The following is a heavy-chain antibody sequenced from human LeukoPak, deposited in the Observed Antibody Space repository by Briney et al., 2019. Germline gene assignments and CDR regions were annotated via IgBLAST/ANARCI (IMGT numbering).Heavy chain of an antibody. CDR1: GGSISSGGYY. Sequence: SETLSLTCTVSGGSISSGGYYWSWIRQHPGKGLEWIVYIYYSGSTYYNPSLKSRVTISVDTSKNQFSLKLSSVTAADTAVYYCARAGRGEYYDFWSGYLFDIWGQGTMVTVSS. J-gene: IGHJ3*02. CDR3: ARAGRGEYYDFWSGYLFDI. CDR2: IYYSGST. D-gene: IGHD3-3*01. V-gene: IGHV4-31*03.